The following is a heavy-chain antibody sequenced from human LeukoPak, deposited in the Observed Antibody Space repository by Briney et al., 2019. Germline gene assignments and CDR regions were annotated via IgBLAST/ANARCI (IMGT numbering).Heavy chain of an antibody. Sequence: GESLKISCAASGFTFSSYSMNWVRQAPGKGLEWVSSISSSSSYIYYADSVKGRFTISRDNAKNSLYLQMNSLRAEDTAVYYCARDGYYDSIGSGFDPWGQGTLVTVSS. D-gene: IGHD3-22*01. J-gene: IGHJ5*02. V-gene: IGHV3-21*01. CDR2: ISSSSSYI. CDR3: ARDGYYDSIGSGFDP. CDR1: GFTFSSYS.